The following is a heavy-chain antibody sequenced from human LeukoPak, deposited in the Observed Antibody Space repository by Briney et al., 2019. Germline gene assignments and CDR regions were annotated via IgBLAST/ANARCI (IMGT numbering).Heavy chain of an antibody. J-gene: IGHJ6*02. D-gene: IGHD6-13*01. CDR1: GYTFTGYY. CDR2: INPNSGGT. V-gene: IGHV1-2*02. Sequence: ASVKVSCKASGYTFTGYYMHWVRQAPGQGLEWMGWINPNSGGTNYAQKFQGRVTMTRDTSISTAYMELSRLRSDDTAVYYCARDEARGDSSSWYEYYYYGMDVWGQGTTVTVSS. CDR3: ARDEARGDSSSWYEYYYYGMDV.